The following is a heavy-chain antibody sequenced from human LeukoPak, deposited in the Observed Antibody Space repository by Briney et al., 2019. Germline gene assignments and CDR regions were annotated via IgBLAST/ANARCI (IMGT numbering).Heavy chain of an antibody. CDR1: GGTFSRYA. V-gene: IGHV1-69*04. J-gene: IGHJ6*02. CDR3: ASVRVVPAAVGFYYYGMDV. CDR2: IIPIFGIA. Sequence: SVTVSCKASGGTFSRYAISWVRQAPGQGLEWMGRIIPIFGIANYAQKFQGRVTITADKSTSTAYMELSSLRSEDTAVYYCASVRVVPAAVGFYYYGMDVWGQGTTVTVS. D-gene: IGHD2-2*01.